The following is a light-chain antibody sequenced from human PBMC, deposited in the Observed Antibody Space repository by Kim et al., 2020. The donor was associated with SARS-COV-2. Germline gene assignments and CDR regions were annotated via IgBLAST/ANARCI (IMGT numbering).Light chain of an antibody. V-gene: IGKV3-20*01. Sequence: EIVLTQSPGNLSLSPGERANLSCRTSQSVSSSYLAWYQQKPGQAPRLLIYGASSRATGIPDRFSGSGSGTEFTLTISRLEPEDFAVYYCQQYGSSPRTFGGGTKVDIK. CDR1: QSVSSSY. CDR3: QQYGSSPRT. J-gene: IGKJ4*01. CDR2: GAS.